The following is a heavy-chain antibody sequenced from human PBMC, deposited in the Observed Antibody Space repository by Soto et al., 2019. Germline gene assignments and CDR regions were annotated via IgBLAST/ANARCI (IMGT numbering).Heavy chain of an antibody. CDR1: GFTFRSYV. CDR3: ARWGTTGGLEV. J-gene: IGHJ4*02. D-gene: IGHD3-16*01. Sequence: QVQLVESGGGVVQPGTSLRLSCVGSGFTFRSYVIHWVRQAPGKGLEWVALTSYDGSNNFYGDSVKGRFTISRDNSRNTVELQMDSRRREDTALYYCARWGTTGGLEVWGQGTLVSVSS. V-gene: IGHV3-33*05. CDR2: TSYDGSNN.